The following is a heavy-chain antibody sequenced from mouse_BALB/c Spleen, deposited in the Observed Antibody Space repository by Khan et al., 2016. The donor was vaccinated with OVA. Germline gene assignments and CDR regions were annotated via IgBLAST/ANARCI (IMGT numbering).Heavy chain of an antibody. CDR2: ISSGGDTT. V-gene: IGHV5-12-1*01. J-gene: IGHJ1*01. CDR3: TRRRGYFDV. Sequence: EVQGVESGGGLVKPGGSLKLSCTASGFDFSSYDMSWVRQTPEKRLEWVADISSGGDTTYSPDTVKGRFTVSRDNANNTLYLQMSNLKSEDTAIYYCTRRRGYFDVWGAGITVTVSS. CDR1: GFDFSSYD.